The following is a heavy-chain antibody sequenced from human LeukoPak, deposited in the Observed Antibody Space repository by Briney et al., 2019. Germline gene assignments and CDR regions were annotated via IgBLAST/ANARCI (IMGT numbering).Heavy chain of an antibody. Sequence: GGSLRLSCVASGFTFDDYAMHWVRQAPGKGLEWVSGISWNSGSIGYADSVKGRFTISRDNAKNSLYLQMNSLRAEDTALYYCAKQGSEPYYFDYWGQGTLVTVSS. CDR1: GFTFDDYA. J-gene: IGHJ4*02. CDR3: AKQGSEPYYFDY. CDR2: ISWNSGSI. V-gene: IGHV3-9*01. D-gene: IGHD1-14*01.